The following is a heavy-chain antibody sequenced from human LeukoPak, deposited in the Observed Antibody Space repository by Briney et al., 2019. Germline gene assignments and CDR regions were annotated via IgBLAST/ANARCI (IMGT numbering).Heavy chain of an antibody. CDR1: GYPFTGYY. J-gene: IGHJ5*02. CDR2: ISAYNGNT. Sequence: GASVKVSCKASGYPFTGYYMHWVRQAPGQGLEWMGWISAYNGNTNYAQKLQGRVTMTTDTSTSTAYMELRSLRSDDTAVYYCARVIAAAGTEWFDPWGQGTLVTVSS. D-gene: IGHD6-13*01. V-gene: IGHV1-18*04. CDR3: ARVIAAAGTEWFDP.